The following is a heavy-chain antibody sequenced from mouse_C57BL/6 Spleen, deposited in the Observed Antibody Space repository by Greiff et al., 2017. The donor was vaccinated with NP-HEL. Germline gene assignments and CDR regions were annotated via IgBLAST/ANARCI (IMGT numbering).Heavy chain of an antibody. CDR1: GFTFSDYY. Sequence: EVKLVESEGGLVQPGSSMKLSCTASGFTFSDYYMAWVRQVPEKGLEWVANINYDGSSTYYLDSLKSRFIISRDNAKNILYLQMSSLKSEDTATYYCARGNWDLYYFDYWGQGTTLTVSS. V-gene: IGHV5-16*01. CDR3: ARGNWDLYYFDY. D-gene: IGHD4-1*01. J-gene: IGHJ2*01. CDR2: INYDGSST.